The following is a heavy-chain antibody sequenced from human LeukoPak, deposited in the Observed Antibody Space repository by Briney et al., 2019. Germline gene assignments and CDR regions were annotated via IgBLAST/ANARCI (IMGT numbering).Heavy chain of an antibody. V-gene: IGHV4-39*01. CDR1: GGSISSGSYY. J-gene: IGHJ6*03. D-gene: IGHD3-16*01. CDR2: IYYSGST. Sequence: PSETLSLTCTVSGGSISSGSYYWGWIRQPPGKGLEWIGSIYYSGSTYYNPSLKSRVTISVDTSKNQFSLKLSSVTAADTAVYYCARHRGGPHRYMDVWGKGTTVTISS. CDR3: ARHRGGPHRYMDV.